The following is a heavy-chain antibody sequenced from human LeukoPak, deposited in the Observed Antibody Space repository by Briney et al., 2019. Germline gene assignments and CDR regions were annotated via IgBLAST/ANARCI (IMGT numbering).Heavy chain of an antibody. D-gene: IGHD3-22*01. CDR3: ARVPLRSSGYFGTPSWFDP. J-gene: IGHJ5*02. V-gene: IGHV1-2*02. CDR2: INPNSGGT. CDR1: GYTFTGYY. Sequence: ASVKVSCKASGYTFTGYYMHWVRQAPGQGLEWMGWINPNSGGTNYAQKFQGRVTMTRDTSISTAYMELSRLRSDDTAVYYCARVPLRSSGYFGTPSWFDPWGQGTLVTVSS.